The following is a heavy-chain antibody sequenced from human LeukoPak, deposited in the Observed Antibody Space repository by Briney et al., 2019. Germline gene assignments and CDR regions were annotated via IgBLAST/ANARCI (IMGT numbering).Heavy chain of an antibody. D-gene: IGHD3-22*01. CDR1: GGSISSDGYF. CDR3: ARGGGYYDSSGYYPLGYFDY. Sequence: SETLSLTCTVSGGSISSDGYFWGWIRQHPGKGLEWIGYIYYSGSTYYNPSLKSRVTISVDTSKNQFSLKLSSVTAADTAGYYCARGGGYYDSSGYYPLGYFDYWGQGTLVTVSS. CDR2: IYYSGST. J-gene: IGHJ4*02. V-gene: IGHV4-31*03.